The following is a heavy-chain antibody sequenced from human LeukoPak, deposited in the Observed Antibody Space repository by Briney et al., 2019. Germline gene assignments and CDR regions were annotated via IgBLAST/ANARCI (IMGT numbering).Heavy chain of an antibody. CDR3: ARGGITGTFYFDY. J-gene: IGHJ4*02. CDR1: GGSISSGSYY. Sequence: SQTLSLTCTVSGGSISSGSYYWSWIRQPAGKGLEWIGRIYISGSTNYNPSLKSRVTISVDTSKNQFSLKLSSVTAADTAVYYCARGGITGTFYFDYWGQGTLVTVSS. V-gene: IGHV4-61*02. D-gene: IGHD1-20*01. CDR2: IYISGST.